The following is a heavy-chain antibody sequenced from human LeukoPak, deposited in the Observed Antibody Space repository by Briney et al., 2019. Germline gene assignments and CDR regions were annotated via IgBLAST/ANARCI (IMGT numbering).Heavy chain of an antibody. D-gene: IGHD3-16*01. V-gene: IGHV3-48*03. CDR3: ARVGAYAAVNC. CDR2: ISRSGSTI. J-gene: IGHJ4*02. CDR1: GFPFSTYE. Sequence: GGSLTLSCAASGFPFSTYEMNWVRQAPGKGLEWVSYISRSGSTIYYADSVKGRFTISRDNAKNSLYLQMSRLRAEDTAVYYCARVGAYAAVNCWGQGTLVTVSS.